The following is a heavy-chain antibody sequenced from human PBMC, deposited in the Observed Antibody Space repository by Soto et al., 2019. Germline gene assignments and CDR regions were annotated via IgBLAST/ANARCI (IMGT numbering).Heavy chain of an antibody. CDR2: IYYSGST. V-gene: IGHV4-30-4*01. J-gene: IGHJ5*02. CDR1: GGSISSGDCY. Sequence: QVQLQESGPGLVKPSQTLFLTCTVSGGSISSGDCYWSWVRQPPGKGLEWIGYIYYSGSTYYNPSLKSRVTISVDTSKNQFSLKLSSVTAADTAVYYCARVAAADNGFDPWGQGTLVTVSS. D-gene: IGHD2-15*01. CDR3: ARVAAADNGFDP.